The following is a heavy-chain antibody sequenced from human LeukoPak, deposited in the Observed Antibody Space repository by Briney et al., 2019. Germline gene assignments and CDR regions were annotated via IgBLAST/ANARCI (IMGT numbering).Heavy chain of an antibody. V-gene: IGHV1-46*01. CDR2: INPSGGST. CDR1: GYSFTSYY. CDR3: ARDAGSRPGDY. D-gene: IGHD6-6*01. Sequence: ASVKVSCKASGYSFTSYYMLWVRQAPGQGLEWMGIINPSGGSTSYAQKFQGRVTMTRDTSTSTAYMELSSLRSEDTDVYYCARDAGSRPGDYWGQGTLVTVSS. J-gene: IGHJ4*02.